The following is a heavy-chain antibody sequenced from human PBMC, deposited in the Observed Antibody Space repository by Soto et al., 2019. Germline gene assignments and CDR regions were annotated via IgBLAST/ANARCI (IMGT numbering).Heavy chain of an antibody. Sequence: QVQLVESGGRVVHPGTSLRLSCEVSGFSFNSYAMHWVRQAPGKGLEWVAAITFDGSSQFYAGSVRGRFTISRDNSRNILFLDMTSLRPEDTAMYFCAKDRPGYCSDGLCYEHFHYGMDVWGQGTTVTV. D-gene: IGHD2-15*01. CDR3: AKDRPGYCSDGLCYEHFHYGMDV. J-gene: IGHJ6*02. CDR1: GFSFNSYA. V-gene: IGHV3-30*04. CDR2: ITFDGSSQ.